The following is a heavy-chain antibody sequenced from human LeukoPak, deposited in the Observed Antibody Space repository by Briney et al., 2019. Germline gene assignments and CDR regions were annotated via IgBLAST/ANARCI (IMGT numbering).Heavy chain of an antibody. Sequence: SETLSLTCTVSGGSISSYYWSWIRQPAGKGLEWIGRIYTSGSTNYNPSLKSRVTMSVDTSKNQFSLKLSSVTAADTAVYYCARDMVGDGYNRVRWYFDYWGQGTLVTVSS. CDR1: GGSISSYY. CDR3: ARDMVGDGYNRVRWYFDY. J-gene: IGHJ4*02. V-gene: IGHV4-4*07. D-gene: IGHD5-24*01. CDR2: IYTSGST.